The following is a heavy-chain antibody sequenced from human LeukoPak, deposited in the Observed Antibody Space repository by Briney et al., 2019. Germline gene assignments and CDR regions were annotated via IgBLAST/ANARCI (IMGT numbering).Heavy chain of an antibody. CDR1: GYTFTGYY. CDR2: INPNSGGT. CDR3: ARDLSWGSDAFDI. J-gene: IGHJ3*02. V-gene: IGHV1-2*02. Sequence: ASVKVSCKASGYTFTGYYMHWVRQAPGQGLEWMGWINPNSGGTNYAQKFQGRVTMTRDTSISTPYMELSRLRSDDTAVYYCARDLSWGSDAFDIWGQGTMFTVSS. D-gene: IGHD6-13*01.